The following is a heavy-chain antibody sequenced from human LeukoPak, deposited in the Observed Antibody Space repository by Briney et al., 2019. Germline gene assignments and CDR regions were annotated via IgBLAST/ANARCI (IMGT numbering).Heavy chain of an antibody. J-gene: IGHJ4*02. CDR1: GFTFSRFS. D-gene: IGHD6-19*01. CDR3: ARRSGIAVAGAFDY. CDR2: ISSSSSTI. Sequence: PGGSLRPSCAASGFTFSRFSMHWVRQAPGKGLEWVSYISSSSSTIYYADSVKGRFTISRDNAKNTLYLQMNSLRAEDTAVYYCARRSGIAVAGAFDYWGQGTLVTVSS. V-gene: IGHV3-48*04.